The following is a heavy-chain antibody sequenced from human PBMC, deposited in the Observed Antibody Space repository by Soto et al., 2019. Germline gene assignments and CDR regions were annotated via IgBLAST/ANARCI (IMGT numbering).Heavy chain of an antibody. D-gene: IGHD3-10*01. J-gene: IGHJ6*02. V-gene: IGHV3-30*18. CDR2: ISYDGSNK. Sequence: GGSLRLSCAASGFTFSSYGMHWVRQAPGKGLEWVAVISYDGSNKYYADSVKGRFTISRDNSKNTLYLQMNSLRAEDTAVYYCAKDLKSGAYYYYGMDVWGQGTTVTVSS. CDR3: AKDLKSGAYYYYGMDV. CDR1: GFTFSSYG.